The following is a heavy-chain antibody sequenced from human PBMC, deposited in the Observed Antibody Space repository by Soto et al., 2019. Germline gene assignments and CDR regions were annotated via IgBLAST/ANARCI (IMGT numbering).Heavy chain of an antibody. Sequence: QVQLQESGPGLLRPSETLSLTCAVSRGSVSSDLFYWSWIRQPPGKGLEWIGYIYNSRSTNYNTSLKSRVTMSLVTPNNQFFLKLTSVTAADTAVYYCAREKRAGNWFDSWGQGTLVTVSS. J-gene: IGHJ5*01. CDR2: IYNSRST. D-gene: IGHD3-10*01. CDR3: AREKRAGNWFDS. CDR1: RGSVSSDLFY. V-gene: IGHV4-61*01.